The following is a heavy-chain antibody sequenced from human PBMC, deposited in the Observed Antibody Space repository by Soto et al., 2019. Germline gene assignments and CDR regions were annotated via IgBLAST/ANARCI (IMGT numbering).Heavy chain of an antibody. CDR2: ISAHNGNT. D-gene: IGHD2-15*01. J-gene: IGHJ4*02. V-gene: IGHV1-18*01. CDR1: GYSFTGYG. Sequence: QVQLVQSGAEVKKPGASVKVSCKASGYSFTGYGINWLRQAPGQGLEWVGWISAHNGNTKFAQKLQGRVTMTTDTSTSPAFLEMGSLRSDDTAVYYCARADYCSGGTCYPGATDYWGQGTLVTVSS. CDR3: ARADYCSGGTCYPGATDY.